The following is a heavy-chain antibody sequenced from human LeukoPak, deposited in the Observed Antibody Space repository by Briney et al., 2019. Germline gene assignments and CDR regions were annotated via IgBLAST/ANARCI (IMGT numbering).Heavy chain of an antibody. J-gene: IGHJ3*02. CDR2: IGQDGTEK. D-gene: IGHD2-2*01. CDR1: GFNFSSHW. V-gene: IGHV3-7*01. Sequence: GGSLRLSCAAPGFNFSSHWMSWVRQAPGKGLEWVANIGQDGTEKNYVDSVKGRFTISRDNAKNSLYLQMSSLRAEDTAVYHCARGYCSGTSCFGAFDMWGQGTMVPVSS. CDR3: ARGYCSGTSCFGAFDM.